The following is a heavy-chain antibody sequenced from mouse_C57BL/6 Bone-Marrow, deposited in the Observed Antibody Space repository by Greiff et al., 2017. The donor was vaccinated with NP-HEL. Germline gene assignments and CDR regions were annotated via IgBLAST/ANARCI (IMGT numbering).Heavy chain of an antibody. Sequence: VQLQQSGAELVRPGTSVKVSCTASGYAFTNYLIEWVKQRPGQGLEWIGVINPGSGGTNYNEKFKGKATLTADKSSSTAYLQLSSLTSEDSAVYVCARNSYGRNAWFAYWGQGTLVTVSA. CDR1: GYAFTNYL. J-gene: IGHJ3*01. V-gene: IGHV1-54*01. CDR3: ARNSYGRNAWFAY. D-gene: IGHD1-1*01. CDR2: INPGSGGT.